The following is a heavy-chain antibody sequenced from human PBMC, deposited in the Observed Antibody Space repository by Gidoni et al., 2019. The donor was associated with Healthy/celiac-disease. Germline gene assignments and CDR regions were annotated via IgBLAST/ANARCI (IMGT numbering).Heavy chain of an antibody. V-gene: IGHV2-70*04. J-gene: IGHJ4*02. CDR1: GFSLSTRGMR. CDR3: ARSSNYEYYFDY. Sequence: QVTLKESGPALVKPTQTLTLTCTFSGFSLSTRGMRVSWIRQPPGKALEWLARIDWDDYKFYSTSLKTRLTISKDTSKNQVVLTMTNMYPVDTATYYCARSSNYEYYFDYWGQGTLVTVSS. CDR2: IDWDDYK. D-gene: IGHD4-4*01.